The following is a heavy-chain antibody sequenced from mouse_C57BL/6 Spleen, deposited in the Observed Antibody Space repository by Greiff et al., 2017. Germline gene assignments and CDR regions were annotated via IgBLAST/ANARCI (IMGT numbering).Heavy chain of an antibody. CDR3: ARWGRDYDGAWFAY. J-gene: IGHJ3*01. Sequence: VQLQQPGAELVRPGSSVKLSCKASGYTFTSYWMHWVKQRPIQGLEWIGNIDPSDSETHYNQKFKDKATLTVDKSSSTAYMQLSSLTSEDSAVYYCARWGRDYDGAWFAYWGQGTLVTVSA. CDR1: GYTFTSYW. D-gene: IGHD2-4*01. V-gene: IGHV1-52*01. CDR2: IDPSDSET.